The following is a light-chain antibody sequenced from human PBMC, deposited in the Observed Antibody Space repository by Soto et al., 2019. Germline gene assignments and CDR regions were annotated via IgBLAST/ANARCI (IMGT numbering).Light chain of an antibody. CDR2: CAS. CDR1: QSVSRSS. CDR3: QQYGDSPCT. Sequence: EIVLTQSPGTLSLSPGERATLSCRASQSVSRSSLAWYQQKPGQAPRLLIYCASYRATGIPDRFSGSGSGTDFTLIISRLEPEDFAVYYCQQYGDSPCTFGQGTNLEIK. J-gene: IGKJ2*02. V-gene: IGKV3-20*01.